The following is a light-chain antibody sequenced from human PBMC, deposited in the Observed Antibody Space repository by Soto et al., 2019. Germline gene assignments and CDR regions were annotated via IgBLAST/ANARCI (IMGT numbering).Light chain of an antibody. J-gene: IGKJ1*01. CDR3: QQYASSLT. V-gene: IGKV3-20*01. Sequence: EIVLTQSPGSLSLSLGERATLSCRASQSVDSAFFAWYQQKPGQPPRLLMYGASRRATGIPDRFSGSGSWTGFTLVIRRLEPEDFAVYYCQQYASSLTFGQGTKVEI. CDR2: GAS. CDR1: QSVDSAF.